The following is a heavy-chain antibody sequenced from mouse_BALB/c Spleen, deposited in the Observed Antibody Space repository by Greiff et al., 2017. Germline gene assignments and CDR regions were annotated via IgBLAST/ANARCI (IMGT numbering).Heavy chain of an antibody. CDR2: IYPSDSYT. V-gene: IGHV1-69*02. Sequence: QVQLQQPGAELVRPGASVKLSCKASGYTFTSYWINWVKQRPGQGLEWIGNIYPSDSYTNYNQKFKDKATLTVDKSSSTAYMQLSSPTSEVSAVYYCTREGDGYDDAMDYWGQGTSVTVSS. D-gene: IGHD2-2*01. J-gene: IGHJ4*01. CDR3: TREGDGYDDAMDY. CDR1: GYTFTSYW.